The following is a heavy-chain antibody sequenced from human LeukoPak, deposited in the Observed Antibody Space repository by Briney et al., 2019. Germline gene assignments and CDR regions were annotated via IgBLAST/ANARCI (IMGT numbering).Heavy chain of an antibody. CDR3: AKDYQGDYYYYYMDV. CDR2: ISWNSGSI. Sequence: GGSLRLSCAASGFTFDDYAMHWVRQAPGKGLEWVSGISWNSGSIGYADSVKGRFTISRDNAKNSLYLQMNSLRAEDMALYYCAKDYQGDYYYYYMDVWGKGTTVTFSS. D-gene: IGHD3-16*01. V-gene: IGHV3-9*03. J-gene: IGHJ6*03. CDR1: GFTFDDYA.